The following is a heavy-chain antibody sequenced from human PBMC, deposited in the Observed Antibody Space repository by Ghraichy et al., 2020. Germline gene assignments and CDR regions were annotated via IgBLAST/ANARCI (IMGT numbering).Heavy chain of an antibody. CDR2: ISYDGSNK. D-gene: IGHD2-2*01. Sequence: GGSLRLSCAASGFTFSSYGMHWVRQAPGKGLEWVAVISYDGSNKYYADSVKGRFTISRDNSKNTLYLQMNSLRAEDTAVYYCAKEPVVPAAMNHRSYFDYWGQGTLVTVSS. V-gene: IGHV3-30*18. CDR3: AKEPVVPAAMNHRSYFDY. J-gene: IGHJ4*02. CDR1: GFTFSSYG.